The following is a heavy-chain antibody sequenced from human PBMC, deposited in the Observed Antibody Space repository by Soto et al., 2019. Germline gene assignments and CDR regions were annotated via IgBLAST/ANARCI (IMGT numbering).Heavy chain of an antibody. CDR3: ERAGGRPYYYYCIDV. Sequence: QEQLVQSGPEVKKPGSSVTVSCKASAGTFNNYAISWVRQAPGQGLEWMGGTIPLFSTSSYAQKFQGRVTITADKSTSTVYMEMRNLKSEDTALYYWERAGGRPYYYYCIDVWGQGTTVTVS. CDR2: TIPLFSTS. J-gene: IGHJ6*02. CDR1: AGTFNNYA. V-gene: IGHV1-69*06. D-gene: IGHD2-15*01.